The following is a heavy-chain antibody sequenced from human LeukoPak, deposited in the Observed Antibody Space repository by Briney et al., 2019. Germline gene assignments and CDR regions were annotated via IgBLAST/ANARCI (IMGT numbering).Heavy chain of an antibody. CDR3: ARRPRGGWFDP. Sequence: SETLSLTCTVSGGSISSTSYYWGWIRQPPGKGLEWIGSIYYSGSTYHNPSLKSRVTIPVDTSKNQFSLKLTSVTAADTAVYYCARRPRGGWFDPWGQGTLVTVSS. CDR2: IYYSGST. D-gene: IGHD3-10*01. J-gene: IGHJ5*02. V-gene: IGHV4-39*01. CDR1: GGSISSTSYY.